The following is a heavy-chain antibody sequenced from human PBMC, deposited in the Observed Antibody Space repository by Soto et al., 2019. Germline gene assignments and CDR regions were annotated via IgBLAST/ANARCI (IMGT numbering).Heavy chain of an antibody. CDR3: ARHPSCSSTSCYTEYYYYGMDV. V-gene: IGHV5-10-1*01. CDR2: IDPSDSYT. J-gene: IGHJ6*02. CDR1: GYSFTSYW. D-gene: IGHD2-2*02. Sequence: GASLKISCKGSGYSFTSYWISWVRQMPGKGLEWMGRIDPSDSYTNYSPSFQGHVTISADKSISTAYLQWSSLKASDTAMYYCARHPSCSSTSCYTEYYYYGMDVWGQGTTVTVSS.